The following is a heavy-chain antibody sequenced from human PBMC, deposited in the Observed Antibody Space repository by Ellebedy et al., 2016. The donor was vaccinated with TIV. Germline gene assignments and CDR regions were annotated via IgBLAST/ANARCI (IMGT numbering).Heavy chain of an antibody. CDR1: GGSISSYY. D-gene: IGHD3-22*01. CDR2: IYYSGST. Sequence: MPSETLSLTCTVSGGSISSYYWSWIRQPPGKGLEWIGYIYYSGSTNYNPSLKSRVTISVDTSKNQFSLKLSSVTAADTAVYYCARDTNYYDSSGYGAFDIWGQGTMVTVSS. J-gene: IGHJ3*02. V-gene: IGHV4-59*01. CDR3: ARDTNYYDSSGYGAFDI.